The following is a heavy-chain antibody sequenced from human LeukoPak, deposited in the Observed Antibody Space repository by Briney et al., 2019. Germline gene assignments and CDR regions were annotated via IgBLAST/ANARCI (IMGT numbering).Heavy chain of an antibody. CDR2: INPNSGGT. CDR1: GYTFTGYY. J-gene: IGHJ4*02. D-gene: IGHD2-2*01. CDR3: ARGGVVVPAQLNDY. V-gene: IGHV1-2*02. Sequence: ASVKVSCKASGYTFTGYYMHWVRQAPGRGLERLGWINPNSGGTNYAQKFQGRVTMTRDTSISTAYMELSRLRSDDTAVYYCARGGVVVPAQLNDYWGQGTLVTVSS.